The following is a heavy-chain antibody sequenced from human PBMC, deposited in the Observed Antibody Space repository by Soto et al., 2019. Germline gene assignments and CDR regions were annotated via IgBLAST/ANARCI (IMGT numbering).Heavy chain of an antibody. CDR2: INPNSGGT. Sequence: QVQLVQSGAEVKKPGASVRVSCKASGYTFTDYYMHWVRQAPGQGLEWMGWINPNSGGTNYAQKFQGRVTMTRDTSISPAYMELSRLRSDDTAVYYCARTLFPARTDYYYGMDVWGQGTTVTVSS. J-gene: IGHJ6*02. CDR1: GYTFTDYY. V-gene: IGHV1-2*02. D-gene: IGHD6-6*01. CDR3: ARTLFPARTDYYYGMDV.